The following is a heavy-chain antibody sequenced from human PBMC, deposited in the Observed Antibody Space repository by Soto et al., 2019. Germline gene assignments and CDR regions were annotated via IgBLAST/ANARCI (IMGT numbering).Heavy chain of an antibody. V-gene: IGHV3-30*18. CDR3: AKDRWSGTSGYFDY. Sequence: PGGSLRLSCVASGLTFSSYAMHWVRRAPDKGLEWVAIISYDGGNRDYADSVKGRFTISRDNSKKTLYLQMNSLRAEDTAVYYCAKDRWSGTSGYFDYWGQGTQVTVSS. J-gene: IGHJ4*02. D-gene: IGHD3-3*01. CDR1: GLTFSSYA. CDR2: ISYDGGNR.